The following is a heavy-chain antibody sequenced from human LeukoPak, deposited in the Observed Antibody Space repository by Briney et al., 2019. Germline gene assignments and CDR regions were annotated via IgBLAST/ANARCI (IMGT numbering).Heavy chain of an antibody. CDR2: ISSSSSTI. D-gene: IGHD4-17*01. J-gene: IGHJ5*02. CDR1: GFTFSSYE. V-gene: IGHV3-48*03. Sequence: GGSLRLSCAASGFTFSSYEMNWVRQAPGKGLEWVSYISSSSSTIYYADSVKGRFTISRDNAKNSLYLQMNSLRAEDTAVYYCAREATTVTGWFDPWGQGTLVTVSS. CDR3: AREATTVTGWFDP.